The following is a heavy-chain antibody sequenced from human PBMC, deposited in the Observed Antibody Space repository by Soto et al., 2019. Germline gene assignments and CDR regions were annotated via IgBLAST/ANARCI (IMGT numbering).Heavy chain of an antibody. CDR2: MSYSGST. J-gene: IGHJ6*02. V-gene: IGHV4-59*06. Sequence: SETLSLTCTVSGGSISSYYWSWIRQPPGKGLEWIGYMSYSGSTYYNPSLQSRVTISGDTSKNQFSLQLSSVTAADTAVYYCARGYDFWSGSAYGMDVWGQGTTVTVSS. CDR3: ARGYDFWSGSAYGMDV. CDR1: GGSISSYY. D-gene: IGHD3-3*01.